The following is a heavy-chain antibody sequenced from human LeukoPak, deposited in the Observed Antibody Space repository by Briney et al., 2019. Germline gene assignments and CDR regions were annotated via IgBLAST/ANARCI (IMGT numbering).Heavy chain of an antibody. CDR1: GYTFTSYA. J-gene: IGHJ5*02. Sequence: SVKVSCKASGYTFTSYAMNWVRQAPGQGLEWMGGIIPIFGTANYAQKFQGRVTITADESTSTAYMELSSLRSEDTAVYYCARRRRDGYNYWFDPWGQGTLVTVSS. CDR2: IIPIFGTA. D-gene: IGHD5-24*01. V-gene: IGHV1-69*13. CDR3: ARRRRDGYNYWFDP.